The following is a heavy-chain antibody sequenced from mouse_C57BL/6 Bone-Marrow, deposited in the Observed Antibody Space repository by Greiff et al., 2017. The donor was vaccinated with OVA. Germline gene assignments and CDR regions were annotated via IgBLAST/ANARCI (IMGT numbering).Heavy chain of an antibody. CDR1: GYTFTSYW. D-gene: IGHD2-2*01. CDR3: ARPIYYGYDDY. J-gene: IGHJ2*01. V-gene: IGHV1-59*01. Sequence: QVQLKQPGAELVRPGTSVKLSCKASGYTFTSYWMHWVKQRPGQGLEWIGVIDPSDSYTNYNQKFKGKATLTVDTSSSTAYMQLSSLTSEDSAVYYCARPIYYGYDDYWGQGTTLTVSS. CDR2: IDPSDSYT.